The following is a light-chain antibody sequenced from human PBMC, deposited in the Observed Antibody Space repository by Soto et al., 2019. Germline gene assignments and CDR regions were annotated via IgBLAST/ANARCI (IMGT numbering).Light chain of an antibody. CDR1: QNIIFY. CDR3: QQSYTTPVYT. Sequence: DIQMTQSPSSLSASVGDRVTITCRASQNIIFYLNWYQQKPGKAPKLLIYAASNLQSGGPSRFSGSGSGTEFSLAISSLQPEDFATYFCQQSYTTPVYTFGQGTKLEIK. CDR2: AAS. J-gene: IGKJ2*01. V-gene: IGKV1-39*01.